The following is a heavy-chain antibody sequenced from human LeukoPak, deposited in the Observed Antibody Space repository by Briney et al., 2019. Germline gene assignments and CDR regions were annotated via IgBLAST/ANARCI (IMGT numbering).Heavy chain of an antibody. CDR2: INPDTGGT. CDR1: GYTFTDYY. J-gene: IGHJ5*02. CDR3: AREHLFSGSENYVLHNWFDP. V-gene: IGHV1-2*02. D-gene: IGHD3-10*01. Sequence: ASVKVSCKASGYTFTDYYMHWVRQAPGQGLEWMGRINPDTGGTNSAQRFQGRVTMTRDTSIRTAYMELSGLRSDDTAVYYCAREHLFSGSENYVLHNWFDPWGQGTLVTVSS.